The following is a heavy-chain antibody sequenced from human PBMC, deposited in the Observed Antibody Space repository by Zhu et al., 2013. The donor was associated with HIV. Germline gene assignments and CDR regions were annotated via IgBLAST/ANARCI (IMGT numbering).Heavy chain of an antibody. CDR1: GFTFSSYE. V-gene: IGHV3-48*03. D-gene: IGHD6-6*01. J-gene: IGHJ6*02. CDR3: ALKDSSSSLHYYYGMDV. CDR2: ISSSGSTI. Sequence: EVQLVESGGGLVQPGGSLRLSCAASGFTFSSYEMNWVRQAPGKGLEWVSYISSSGSTIYYADSVKGRFTISRDNAKNSLYLQMNSLRAEDTAVYYCALKDSSSSLHYYYGMDVWGQGTTVTVSS.